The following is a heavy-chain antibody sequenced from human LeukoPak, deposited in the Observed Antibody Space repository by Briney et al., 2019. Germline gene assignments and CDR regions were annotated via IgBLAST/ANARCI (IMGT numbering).Heavy chain of an antibody. Sequence: SVKVSCKASGGTFSSYAISWVRQAPGQGLEWMGGIIPIFGTANYAQKFQGRVTITADESTSTAYMELSSLRSEDTAVYYCARELAAAADLPYWYFDLWGRGTLVTVSS. V-gene: IGHV1-69*13. CDR1: GGTFSSYA. J-gene: IGHJ2*01. CDR3: ARELAAAADLPYWYFDL. CDR2: IIPIFGTA. D-gene: IGHD6-13*01.